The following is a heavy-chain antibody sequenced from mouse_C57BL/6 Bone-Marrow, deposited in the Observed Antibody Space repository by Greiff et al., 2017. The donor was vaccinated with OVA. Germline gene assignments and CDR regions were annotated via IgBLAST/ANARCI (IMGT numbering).Heavy chain of an antibody. Sequence: QVQLQQPGAELVMPGASVKLSCKASGYTFTSYLMHWVKQRPGQGLEWIGEIDPSDSYTNYNQKFKGKSTLTVDKSSSTAYMQLSSLTSEDSAVYYCARSNYYGSSPYWYFDVWGTGTTVTVSS. CDR1: GYTFTSYL. D-gene: IGHD1-1*01. CDR3: ARSNYYGSSPYWYFDV. J-gene: IGHJ1*03. CDR2: IDPSDSYT. V-gene: IGHV1-69*01.